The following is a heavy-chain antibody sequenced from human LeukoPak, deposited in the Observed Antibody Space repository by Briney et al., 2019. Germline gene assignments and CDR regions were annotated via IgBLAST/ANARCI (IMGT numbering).Heavy chain of an antibody. CDR1: GGSFSGYS. CDR2: INHSGST. Sequence: SETLSLTCAVYGGSFSGYSWSWIRQPPGKGLEWIGEINHSGSTNYNPSLKSRVTISVDTSKNQFSLKLSSVTAADTAVYYCARGGRDGDYIGWFDPWGQGTLVTVSS. D-gene: IGHD4-17*01. J-gene: IGHJ5*02. CDR3: ARGGRDGDYIGWFDP. V-gene: IGHV4-34*01.